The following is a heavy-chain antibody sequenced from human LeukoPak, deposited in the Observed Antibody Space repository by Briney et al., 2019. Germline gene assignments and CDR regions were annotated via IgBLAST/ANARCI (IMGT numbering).Heavy chain of an antibody. V-gene: IGHV4-61*02. CDR3: AKEDYWGYYFDS. Sequence: SQTLSLTCNVSGDSLSCRGSCFWSWIRQPAGKGLEWIGRVFASGSTHYNPSLKSRVTISVDTSENQFSLKLNSVTAADTAVYFCAKEDYWGYYFDSWGQGTLVTVSS. J-gene: IGHJ4*02. CDR1: GDSLSCRGSCF. D-gene: IGHD7-27*01. CDR2: VFASGST.